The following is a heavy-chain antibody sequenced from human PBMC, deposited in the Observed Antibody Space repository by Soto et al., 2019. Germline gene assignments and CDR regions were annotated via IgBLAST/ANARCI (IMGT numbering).Heavy chain of an antibody. CDR2: ISYDGSNK. D-gene: IGHD3-3*01. CDR3: AKGNLRFLEWLLSGDYFDY. J-gene: IGHJ4*02. Sequence: ESGGGVVQPGRSLRLSCAASGFTFSSYGMHWVRQAPGKGLEWVAVISYDGSNKYYADSVKGRFTISRDNSKNTLYLQMNSLRAEDTAVYYCAKGNLRFLEWLLSGDYFDYWGQGTLVTVSS. CDR1: GFTFSSYG. V-gene: IGHV3-30*18.